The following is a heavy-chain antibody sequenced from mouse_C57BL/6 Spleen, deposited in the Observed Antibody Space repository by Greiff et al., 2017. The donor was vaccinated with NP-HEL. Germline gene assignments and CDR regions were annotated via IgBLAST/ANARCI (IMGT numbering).Heavy chain of an antibody. Sequence: EVQLQQSGPELVKPGASVKISCKASGYTFTDYYMNWVKQSHGKSLEWIGDINPNNGGTSYNQKFKGKATLTVDKSSSTAYMELRSLTSEYSAVYYCARGELSAYWGQGTLVTVSA. CDR1: GYTFTDYY. J-gene: IGHJ3*01. V-gene: IGHV1-26*01. D-gene: IGHD1-1*02. CDR2: INPNNGGT. CDR3: ARGELSAY.